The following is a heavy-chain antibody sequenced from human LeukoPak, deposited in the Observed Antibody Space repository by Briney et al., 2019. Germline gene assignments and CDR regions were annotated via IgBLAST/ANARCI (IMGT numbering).Heavy chain of an antibody. CDR1: GYTFTGYY. CDR2: INPNSGGT. CDR3: ARDQEYGSGSYPY. J-gene: IGHJ4*02. D-gene: IGHD3-10*01. V-gene: IGHV1-2*06. Sequence: ASVKVSCKASGYTFTGYYMHWVRQAPGQGPEWMGRINPNSGGTNYAQKFQGRVTMTRDTSISTAYMELSRLRSDDTAVYYCARDQEYGSGSYPYWGQGTLVTVSS.